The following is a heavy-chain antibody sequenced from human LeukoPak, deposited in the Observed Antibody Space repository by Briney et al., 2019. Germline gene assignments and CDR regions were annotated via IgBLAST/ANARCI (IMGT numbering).Heavy chain of an antibody. CDR3: ARGRNYYDSSGYYLLSYFDY. J-gene: IGHJ4*02. Sequence: GGSLRLSCAASGFTFSSYEMNWVRQAPGKGLEWVSYISSSGSTIYYADSVKGRFTISRDNAKNSLYLQMNSLRAEDTALYYCARGRNYYDSSGYYLLSYFDYWGQGTLVTVSS. CDR2: ISSSGSTI. V-gene: IGHV3-48*03. D-gene: IGHD3-22*01. CDR1: GFTFSSYE.